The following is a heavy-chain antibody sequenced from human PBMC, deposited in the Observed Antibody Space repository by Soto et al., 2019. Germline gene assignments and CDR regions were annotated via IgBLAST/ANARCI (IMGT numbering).Heavy chain of an antibody. CDR3: ARGVTIFGVVIRNWFDP. D-gene: IGHD3-3*01. CDR2: IYHSGST. V-gene: IGHV4-4*02. Sequence: SETLSLTCAVSGGSISGSNWWSWVRQPPGKGLEWIGEIYHSGSTNYNPSLKSRVTISVDKSKNQFSLKLSSVTAADTAVYYCARGVTIFGVVIRNWFDPWGQGTLVTVSS. J-gene: IGHJ5*02. CDR1: GGSISGSNW.